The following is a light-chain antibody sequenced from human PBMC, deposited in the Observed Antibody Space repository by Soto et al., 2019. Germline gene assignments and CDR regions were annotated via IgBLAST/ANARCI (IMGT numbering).Light chain of an antibody. J-gene: IGLJ3*02. V-gene: IGLV2-23*01. CDR1: SSDVGSYNL. CDR2: EGS. CDR3: CSYAGNNTLV. Sequence: QLVLTQPASVSGSPGQSITISCTGTSSDVGSYNLVSWYQQHPGKAPKLMIYEGSKRPSGVSNRFSGSKSGNTASLTISGLQAEDEADYYCCSYAGNNTLVFGGGTKVTVL.